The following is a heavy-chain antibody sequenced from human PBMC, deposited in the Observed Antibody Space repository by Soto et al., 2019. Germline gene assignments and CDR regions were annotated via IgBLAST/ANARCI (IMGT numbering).Heavy chain of an antibody. CDR3: ARDRTDSGYYTNWLDP. J-gene: IGHJ5*02. D-gene: IGHD3-22*01. V-gene: IGHV1-69*06. CDR1: GGTFGSDS. CDR2: IIPIFGTT. Sequence: ASVEVSCKASGGTFGSDSITWVLQAPGEGLEWVGRIIPIFGTTNYAQNLQGRVTISADKSTLTSYMELHSLTSDDTALYYCARDRTDSGYYTNWLDPWGQGTQVTVSS.